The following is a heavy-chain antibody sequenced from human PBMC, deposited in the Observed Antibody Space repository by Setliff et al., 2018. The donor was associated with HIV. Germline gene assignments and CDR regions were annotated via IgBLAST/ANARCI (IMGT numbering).Heavy chain of an antibody. Sequence: GASVKVSCKASGFTLREVSMHWVRQAPGKGLEWMGYFDPEDGETVYAQKFQGRVTMTEDTSTNTAYMELSGLRSGDTAVYYCAIDMVGGWLRPMPDFWGQGALVTV. CDR3: AIDMVGGWLRPMPDF. V-gene: IGHV1-24*01. D-gene: IGHD2-2*01. CDR2: FDPEDGET. J-gene: IGHJ4*02. CDR1: GFTLREVS.